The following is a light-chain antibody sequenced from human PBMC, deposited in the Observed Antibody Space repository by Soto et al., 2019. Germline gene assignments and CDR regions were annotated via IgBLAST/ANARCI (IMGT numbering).Light chain of an antibody. J-gene: IGKJ1*01. CDR3: QQYNSYRWT. CDR2: AAS. CDR1: QSISSY. V-gene: IGKV1-39*01. Sequence: DIQMTQSPSSLSASVGDRVTITCRASQSISSYLNWYQQKPGKAPKLLIYAASSLQSGVPSRFSGSGSGTGFTLTISSLQPEDFGTYYCQQYNSYRWTFGLGTKVDIK.